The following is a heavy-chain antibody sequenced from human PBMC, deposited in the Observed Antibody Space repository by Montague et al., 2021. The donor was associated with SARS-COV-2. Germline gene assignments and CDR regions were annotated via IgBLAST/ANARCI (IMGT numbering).Heavy chain of an antibody. D-gene: IGHD2-2*01. Sequence: SLRLSCAASGFTFSGYSMNWIRQAPGKGLEWVSYISSSSYTINYADSVKGRFTISRDNAKNSLYLQMNSLRDEDTAVYSCARERGYCSSTSCYGDFYYGMDVWGQGTTVTVSS. CDR3: ARERGYCSSTSCYGDFYYGMDV. CDR1: GFTFSGYS. V-gene: IGHV3-48*02. J-gene: IGHJ6*02. CDR2: ISSSSYTI.